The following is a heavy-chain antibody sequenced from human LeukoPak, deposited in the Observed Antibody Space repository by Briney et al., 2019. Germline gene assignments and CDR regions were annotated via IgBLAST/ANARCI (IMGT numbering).Heavy chain of an antibody. Sequence: GGSLRLSCAASGFTFSDYYMSWIRQAPGKGLEWVSYISSSGSTIYYADSVKGRFTISRDNAKNSLYLQMNGLRAEDTAVYYCARDQELPNYYYYYYMDVWGKGTTVTVSS. J-gene: IGHJ6*03. D-gene: IGHD6-13*01. CDR1: GFTFSDYY. CDR2: ISSSGSTI. CDR3: ARDQELPNYYYYYYMDV. V-gene: IGHV3-11*04.